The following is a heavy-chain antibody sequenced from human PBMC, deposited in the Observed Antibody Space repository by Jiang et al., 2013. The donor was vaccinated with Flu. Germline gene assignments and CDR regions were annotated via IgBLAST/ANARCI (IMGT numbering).Heavy chain of an antibody. D-gene: IGHD3-3*01. Sequence: GLVWVSRINSDGSSTSYADSVKGRFTISRDNAKNTLYLQMNSLRAEDTAVYYCARTYYDFWSGYSISYYFDYWGQGTLVTVSS. CDR3: ARTYYDFWSGYSISYYFDY. V-gene: IGHV3-74*01. CDR2: INSDGSST. J-gene: IGHJ4*02.